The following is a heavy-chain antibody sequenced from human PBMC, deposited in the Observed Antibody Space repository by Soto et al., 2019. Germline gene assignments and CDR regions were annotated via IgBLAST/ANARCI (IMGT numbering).Heavy chain of an antibody. CDR3: ARGGSWNYVYGMDV. Sequence: QVQLVQSGAEVKKPGASVKVSCKASGYTFTSYGISWVRQAPGQGLERMGWISAYNGNTNYAQKLQGRATMTTATSKSTAYMELRSLTSDDTAVYYCARGGSWNYVYGMDVWGQGTTATVSS. D-gene: IGHD1-7*01. CDR2: ISAYNGNT. V-gene: IGHV1-18*01. CDR1: GYTFTSYG. J-gene: IGHJ6*02.